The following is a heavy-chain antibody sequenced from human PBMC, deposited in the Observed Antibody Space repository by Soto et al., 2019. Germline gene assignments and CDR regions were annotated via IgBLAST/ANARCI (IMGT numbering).Heavy chain of an antibody. J-gene: IGHJ3*02. CDR2: IYHSGST. CDR3: AGGVGDSAGAPLMVRGAGVDAFDI. Sequence: SETLSLTCAVSGGSISSSNWWSWVRQPPGKGLEWIGEIYHSGSTNYNPSLKSRVTISVDKSKNQFSLKLSSVTAADTAVYYCAGGVGDSAGAPLMVRGAGVDAFDIRGQGTMDPVSS. V-gene: IGHV4-4*02. D-gene: IGHD3-10*01. CDR1: GGSISSSNW.